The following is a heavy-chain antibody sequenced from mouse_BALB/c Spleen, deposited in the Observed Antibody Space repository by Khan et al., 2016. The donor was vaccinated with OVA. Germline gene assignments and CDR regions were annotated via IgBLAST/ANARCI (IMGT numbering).Heavy chain of an antibody. CDR2: KKTYTGET. J-gene: IGHJ3*01. D-gene: IGHD2-3*01. CDR3: ARVDTTYGFAY. V-gene: IGHV9-3-1*01. CDR1: GYTFTNYG. Sequence: QIQLVQSGPELKKPGETVKISCKASGYTFTNYGRNWGKQAPGKGIKGMGWKKTYTGETTYDDDFKGRIAISLETSDSNVYLQINNLNNEDTATXFYARVDTTYGFAYWGQGTLVPVSA.